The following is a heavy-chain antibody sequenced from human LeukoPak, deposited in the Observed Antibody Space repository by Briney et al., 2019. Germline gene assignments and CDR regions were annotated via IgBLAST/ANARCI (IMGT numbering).Heavy chain of an antibody. CDR2: ISNDGNNK. CDR1: GFTFSSYA. CDR3: AKDLAIVVVLAVIDY. D-gene: IGHD2-15*01. Sequence: PGGSLRLSCAASGFTFSSYAMSWVRQAPGKGLERVALISNDGNNKYYADSVKGRFTISRDNSKNTLYLQMNSLRAEDTAIYYCAKDLAIVVVLAVIDYWGQGTLVTVSS. V-gene: IGHV3-30*18. J-gene: IGHJ4*02.